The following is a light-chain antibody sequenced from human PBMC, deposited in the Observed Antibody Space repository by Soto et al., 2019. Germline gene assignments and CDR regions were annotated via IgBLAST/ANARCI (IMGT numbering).Light chain of an antibody. CDR2: EVS. CDR1: SSDVGGYNY. CDR3: SSYTSSITYV. V-gene: IGLV2-14*01. J-gene: IGLJ1*01. Sequence: QSSLTNPASVSGSPGQSITISCTGTSSDVGGYNYVSWYQQHPGKAPKLMIYEVSNRPSGVSNRFSGSKSGNTASLTISGLQAEDEADYYCSSYTSSITYVFGTGTKVTVL.